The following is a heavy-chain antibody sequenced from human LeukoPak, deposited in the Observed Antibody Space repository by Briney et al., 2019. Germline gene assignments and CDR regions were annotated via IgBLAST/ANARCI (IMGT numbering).Heavy chain of an antibody. CDR1: GGTFSSYA. CDR2: IIPIFGTA. Sequence: GSSVKVSCKASGGTFSSYAISWVRQAPGQGLEWMGGIIPIFGTANYAQKFQGRVTITADESTSTAYMELRSLRSDDTAVYYCARDPSTPPAYYYYMDVWGKGTTVTVSS. V-gene: IGHV1-69*01. D-gene: IGHD2-2*01. J-gene: IGHJ6*03. CDR3: ARDPSTPPAYYYYMDV.